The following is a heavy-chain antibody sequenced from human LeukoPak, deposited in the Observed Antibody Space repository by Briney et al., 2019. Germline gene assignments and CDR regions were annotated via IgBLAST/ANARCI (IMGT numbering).Heavy chain of an antibody. CDR3: ARGCSSTSCHLESRGVRSPIFDP. J-gene: IGHJ5*02. D-gene: IGHD2-2*01. CDR2: IYYSGST. CDR1: GGSISSYY. Sequence: PSETLSLTCTVSGGSISSYYWSWIRQPPGKGLGWIGYIYYSGSTNYNPSLKSRVTISVDTSKNQFSLKLSSVTAADTAVYYCARGCSSTSCHLESRGVRSPIFDPWGQGTLFTVSS. V-gene: IGHV4-59*01.